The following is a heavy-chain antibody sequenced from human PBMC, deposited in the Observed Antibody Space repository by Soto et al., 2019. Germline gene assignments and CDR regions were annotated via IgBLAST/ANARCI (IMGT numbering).Heavy chain of an antibody. D-gene: IGHD4-17*01. Sequence: GGSLRLSCAASGFTFSSYSMNWVRQAPGKGLEWVSSISSSSSYIYYADSVKGRFTISRDNAKNSLYLQMNSLRAEDTAVYYCARMNGEEYFDYWGQGTLVTVSS. J-gene: IGHJ4*02. V-gene: IGHV3-21*01. CDR1: GFTFSSYS. CDR2: ISSSSSYI. CDR3: ARMNGEEYFDY.